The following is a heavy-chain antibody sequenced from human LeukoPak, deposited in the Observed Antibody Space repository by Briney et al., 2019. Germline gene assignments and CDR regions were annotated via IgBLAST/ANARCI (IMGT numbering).Heavy chain of an antibody. CDR3: ARDQSCSGGSCYPGYYFDY. CDR1: GGSISSYY. CDR2: IYYSGST. Sequence: SETLSLTCTVSGGSISSYYWSWIRQPPGKGLEWIGYIYYSGSTNYNPSLKSRVTISIDTSKNQFSLKLSSVTAADTAVYYCARDQSCSGGSCYPGYYFDYWGQGTLVTVSS. V-gene: IGHV4-59*01. J-gene: IGHJ4*02. D-gene: IGHD2-15*01.